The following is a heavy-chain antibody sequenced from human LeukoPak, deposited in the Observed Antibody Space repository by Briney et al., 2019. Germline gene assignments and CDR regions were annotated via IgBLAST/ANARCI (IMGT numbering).Heavy chain of an antibody. CDR1: GCTFDDYA. D-gene: IGHD6-19*01. J-gene: IGHJ1*01. CDR2: ISWNSGSI. Sequence: GRSLRLSCVASGCTFDDYAMHRVRQAPGKGLEWVSGISWNSGSIDYADSVKGRFTISRDNAKNSLYLQMNSLRAEDTALYYCAKGPSGIAVAGSPKYFQHWGQGTLVTVSS. V-gene: IGHV3-9*01. CDR3: AKGPSGIAVAGSPKYFQH.